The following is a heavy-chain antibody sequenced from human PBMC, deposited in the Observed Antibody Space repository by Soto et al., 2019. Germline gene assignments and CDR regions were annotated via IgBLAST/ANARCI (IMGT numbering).Heavy chain of an antibody. CDR2: MNPNSGNT. J-gene: IGHJ6*02. D-gene: IGHD6-13*01. Sequence: QVQLVQSGAEVKKPGASVKVSCKASGYSFTSYDINWVRQATGQGLEWMGWMNPNSGNTGYAQKFQGRVTMTRNTSISTAYMELSSLRSEDTAVYYCARGRVTSSSWYHLYGMDVWGQGTTVTVSS. CDR1: GYSFTSYD. CDR3: ARGRVTSSSWYHLYGMDV. V-gene: IGHV1-8*01.